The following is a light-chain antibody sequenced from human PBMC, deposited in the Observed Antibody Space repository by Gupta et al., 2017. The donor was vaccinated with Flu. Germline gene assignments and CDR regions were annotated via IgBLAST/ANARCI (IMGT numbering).Light chain of an antibody. J-gene: IGLJ3*02. Sequence: VLTQPPSASGTPGQRVTISCSGSSSNIGSNYVYWYQQLPGTAPKLLIYRNNQRPSGVPDRFSGSKSGTSASLAISGLRSEDEADYYCEALDDSLSVNWVFGGGTKLTVL. CDR2: RNN. V-gene: IGLV1-47*01. CDR3: EALDDSLSVNWV. CDR1: SSNIGSNY.